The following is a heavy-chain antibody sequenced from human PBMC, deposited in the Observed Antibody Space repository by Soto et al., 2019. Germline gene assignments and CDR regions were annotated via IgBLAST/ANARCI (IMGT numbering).Heavy chain of an antibody. CDR2: ISYDGSNK. V-gene: IGHV3-30*18. CDR1: GFTFRSYG. D-gene: IGHD6-13*01. Sequence: GGSLRLSCAASGFTFRSYGMHWVRQAPGKGLEWLAVISYDGSNKYYADSVKGRFTISRDNSKNALYLQMNSLRAEDTAVYYCAKDQSSLWENFEYWGQGTLVTVSS. CDR3: AKDQSSLWENFEY. J-gene: IGHJ4*02.